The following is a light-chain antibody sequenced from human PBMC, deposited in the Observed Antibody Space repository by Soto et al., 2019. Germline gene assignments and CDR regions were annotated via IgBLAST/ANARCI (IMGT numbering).Light chain of an antibody. CDR2: GAS. J-gene: IGKJ1*01. Sequence: EILLTQSPCTLALSPGERATLSCGASQSVSRSYLAWYQQKPGQAPSLLIYGASSRATGIPDRLSGSGSGTDFTLTISRLEPEDSAVYYCQQYGSSGTFGQGTKVDNK. CDR3: QQYGSSGT. CDR1: QSVSRSY. V-gene: IGKV3-20*01.